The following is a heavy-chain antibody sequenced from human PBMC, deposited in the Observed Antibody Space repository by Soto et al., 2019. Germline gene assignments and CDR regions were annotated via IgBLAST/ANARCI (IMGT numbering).Heavy chain of an antibody. V-gene: IGHV3-48*03. Sequence: LRLSCAASGFTFSSYEMNWVRQAPGKGLEWVSYISSSGSTIYYADSVKGRFTISRDNAKNSLYLQMNSLRAEDTAVYYCASAGVVAATDFDYWGQGTLVTVSS. CDR1: GFTFSSYE. J-gene: IGHJ4*02. D-gene: IGHD2-15*01. CDR2: ISSSGSTI. CDR3: ASAGVVAATDFDY.